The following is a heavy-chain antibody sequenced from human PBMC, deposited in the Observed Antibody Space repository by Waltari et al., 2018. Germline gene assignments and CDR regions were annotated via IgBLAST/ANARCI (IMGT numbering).Heavy chain of an antibody. CDR1: GGSFSGYY. CDR2: SNHSGST. V-gene: IGHV4-34*01. CDR3: ARAHFLVVPLGGAFDI. D-gene: IGHD2-15*01. Sequence: QVQLQPWGAGLLKPSETLSLTCAVYGGSFSGYYWRWIRKPPGKGLEWIGKSNHSGSTNYNPSLKSRVTISVDTSKNQFSLKLSSVTAADTAVYYCARAHFLVVPLGGAFDIWGQGTMVTVSS. J-gene: IGHJ3*02.